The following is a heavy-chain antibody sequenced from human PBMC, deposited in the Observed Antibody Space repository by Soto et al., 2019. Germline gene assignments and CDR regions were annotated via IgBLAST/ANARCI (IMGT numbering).Heavy chain of an antibody. D-gene: IGHD2-2*01. J-gene: IGHJ4*02. CDR1: GGSISSSNW. CDR2: IYHSGST. V-gene: IGHV4-4*02. Sequence: QVQLQESGPGLVKPSGTLSLTCAVSGGSISSSNWWSWVRQPPGKGLEWIGEIYHSGSTNYNPSRKSRVTISVDTSKNQFSLKLSSVAAADTAVYYCATLPATSDFDYWGQGTLVTVSS. CDR3: ATLPATSDFDY.